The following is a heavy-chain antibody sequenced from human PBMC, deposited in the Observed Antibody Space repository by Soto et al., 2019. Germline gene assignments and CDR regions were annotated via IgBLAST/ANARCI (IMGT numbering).Heavy chain of an antibody. J-gene: IGHJ4*02. V-gene: IGHV2-5*02. CDR3: AHRVALGGNWHGGSFDF. CDR1: GFSLSTHGVG. CDR2: IYWDDDK. D-gene: IGHD1-1*01. Sequence: QITLKESGPTRVKPTQTLTLTCTFSGFSLSTHGVGVGWIRQPPGKALEGLALIYWDDDKRYTSSLKSRLTITKDSPSNQVVLTITHMDPVDTATYYCAHRVALGGNWHGGSFDFWGPGALVTVAS.